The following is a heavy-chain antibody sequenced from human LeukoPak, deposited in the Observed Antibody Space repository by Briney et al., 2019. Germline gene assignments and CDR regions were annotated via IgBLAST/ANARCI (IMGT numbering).Heavy chain of an antibody. CDR2: MNPSSGNT. CDR3: ARGSGYGYYYYYYMDV. D-gene: IGHD5-12*01. CDR1: GYTFTGYD. Sequence: GASVKVSCEASGYTFTGYDINWVRQATGQGLEWMGWMNPSSGNTGYAQKFQGRVTMTSNTSISTAYMELSSLRSEDTAVYYCARGSGYGYYYYYYMDVWGKGTTVTISS. J-gene: IGHJ6*03. V-gene: IGHV1-8*01.